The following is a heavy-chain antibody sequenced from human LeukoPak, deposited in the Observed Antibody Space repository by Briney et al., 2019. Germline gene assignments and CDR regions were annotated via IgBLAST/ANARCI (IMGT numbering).Heavy chain of an antibody. D-gene: IGHD6-19*01. CDR2: IYPGDSDT. CDR3: ARLGGSSGWYFSGANWFDP. V-gene: IGHV5-51*01. Sequence: GEALKISCKGSGYSFTSYWIGWVRQMPGKGLEWMGIIYPGDSDTRYSPSFQGQVTISADKSTSTASLQWSSLKASDTAMYYCARLGGSSGWYFSGANWFDPWGQGTLVTVS. CDR1: GYSFTSYW. J-gene: IGHJ5*02.